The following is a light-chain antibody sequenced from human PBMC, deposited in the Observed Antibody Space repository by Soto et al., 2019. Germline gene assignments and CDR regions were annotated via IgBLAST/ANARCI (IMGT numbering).Light chain of an antibody. Sequence: QSVLTQPPSASGSPGQSVTISCTGTSSDVGGYNYVSWYQQHPGKAPQLMIYEVTKRPSGVPDRFSGSKSGNTASLTVSGLQAEDEADYYCSSYAGSNNLFGGGTKVTVL. CDR1: SSDVGGYNY. J-gene: IGLJ2*01. CDR3: SSYAGSNNL. CDR2: EVT. V-gene: IGLV2-8*01.